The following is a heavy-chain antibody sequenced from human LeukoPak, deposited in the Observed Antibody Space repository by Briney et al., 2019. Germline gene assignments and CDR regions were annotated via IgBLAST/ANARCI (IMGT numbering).Heavy chain of an antibody. CDR3: ARVDGDY. J-gene: IGHJ4*02. CDR2: ISSSSSYT. Sequence: GGSLRLSCAPSGFTFSGYSMNWVRQAPGKGLEWVSSISSSSSYTYYADSVKGRFTIARDNAKNSLYLQMNSLRAEDTAVYYCARVDGDYWGQGTLVTVSS. CDR1: GFTFSGYS. V-gene: IGHV3-21*01.